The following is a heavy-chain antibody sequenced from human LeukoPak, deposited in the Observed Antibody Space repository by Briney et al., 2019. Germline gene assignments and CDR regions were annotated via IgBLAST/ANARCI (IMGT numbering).Heavy chain of an antibody. CDR2: IGRSGGTT. CDR1: GFTFNSYA. V-gene: IGHV3-23*01. J-gene: IGHJ4*02. D-gene: IGHD3-10*01. Sequence: GGSLRLSCAASGFTFNSYAMRWVRQAPGKGLEWVSAIGRSGGTTYYADSVKGRFTISRDNSKNTLYLQMNSLTAEDTALYYCAKGKEGTYYFDYWGQGTLVTVSS. CDR3: AKGKEGTYYFDY.